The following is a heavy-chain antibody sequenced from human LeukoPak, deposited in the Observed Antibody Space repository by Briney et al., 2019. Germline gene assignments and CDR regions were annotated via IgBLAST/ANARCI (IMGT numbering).Heavy chain of an antibody. CDR3: ARDFGGSCYPDCDVFDY. Sequence: GGSLRLSCAASGFTVSSNYMSWVRQAPGKGLEWVANIKQGGSEKYYVDSVKGRFTISRDNAKNSLYLQMNSLRAEDTAVYYCARDFGGSCYPDCDVFDYWGQGTLVTVSS. V-gene: IGHV3-7*01. J-gene: IGHJ4*02. CDR1: GFTVSSNY. CDR2: IKQGGSEK. D-gene: IGHD2-15*01.